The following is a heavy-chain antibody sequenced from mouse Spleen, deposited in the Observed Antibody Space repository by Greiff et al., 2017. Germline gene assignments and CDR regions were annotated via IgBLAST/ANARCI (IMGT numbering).Heavy chain of an antibody. CDR2: ISGGGSYT. CDR1: GFTFSSYG. CDR3: ARRSFDY. J-gene: IGHJ2*01. V-gene: IGHV5-9-2*01. Sequence: EVKLVESGGGLVKPGGSLKLSCAASGFTFSSYGMSWVRQTPEKRLEWVATISGGGSYTYYPDSVKGRFTISRDNAKNNLYLQMSSLRSEDTALYYCARRSFDYWGQGTTLTVSS.